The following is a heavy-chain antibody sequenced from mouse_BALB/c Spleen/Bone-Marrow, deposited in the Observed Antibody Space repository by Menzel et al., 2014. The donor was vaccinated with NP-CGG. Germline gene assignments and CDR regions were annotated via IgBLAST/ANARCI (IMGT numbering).Heavy chain of an antibody. D-gene: IGHD2-3*01. Sequence: LQQSGSELVRPGASVKLSCKVSGYTFTSYWMHWVQQRPGQGLVWLGNIYPGTGSTNYDEKFKSKATLTVDTSSXTAYMQLSSLTSEDSAVYYCARWLLLDYWGQGTTLTVS. J-gene: IGHJ2*01. CDR2: IYPGTGST. CDR1: GYTFTSYW. V-gene: IGHV1S22*01. CDR3: ARWLLLDY.